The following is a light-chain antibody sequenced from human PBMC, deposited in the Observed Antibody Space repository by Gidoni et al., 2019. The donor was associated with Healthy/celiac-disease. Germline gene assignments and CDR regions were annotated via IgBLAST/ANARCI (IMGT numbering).Light chain of an antibody. V-gene: IGLV2-8*01. CDR2: EVS. Sequence: ALTQPPSASGSPGQSVTISCTGTSSDVGGYNYVSWYQQHPGKAPKLMIYEVSKRPSGVPDRFFGSKSGNTASLTVSGLQAEDEADYYCSSYAGSNSYVFGTGTKVTVL. CDR3: SSYAGSNSYV. J-gene: IGLJ1*01. CDR1: SSDVGGYNY.